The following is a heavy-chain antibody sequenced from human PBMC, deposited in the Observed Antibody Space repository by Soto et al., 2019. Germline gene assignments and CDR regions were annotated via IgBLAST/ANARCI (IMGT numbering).Heavy chain of an antibody. J-gene: IGHJ6*02. D-gene: IGHD3-10*01. Sequence: GGSLRLSCAASGFTFSSYGMHWVRQAPGKGLEWVAVISYDGSNKYYADSVKGRFTISRDNSKNTLYLQMNSLRAEDTAVYYCAKGLGYYGSGSYYLGYYYYGMDVWGQGTTVTVSS. CDR1: GFTFSSYG. V-gene: IGHV3-30*18. CDR2: ISYDGSNK. CDR3: AKGLGYYGSGSYYLGYYYYGMDV.